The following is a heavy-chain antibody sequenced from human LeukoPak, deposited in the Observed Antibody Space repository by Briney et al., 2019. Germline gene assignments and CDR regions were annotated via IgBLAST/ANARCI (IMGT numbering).Heavy chain of an antibody. CDR3: ARGGGLDV. J-gene: IGHJ6*02. D-gene: IGHD3-16*01. CDR2: INHNGNVN. CDR1: GFTLSSYS. V-gene: IGHV3-7*03. Sequence: GGSLRLSCAASGFTLSSYSMNWARQAPGKGLEWVASINHNGNVNYYVDSVKGRFTISRDNAKNSLYLQMSNLRAEDTAVYFCARGGGLDVWGQGATVTVSS.